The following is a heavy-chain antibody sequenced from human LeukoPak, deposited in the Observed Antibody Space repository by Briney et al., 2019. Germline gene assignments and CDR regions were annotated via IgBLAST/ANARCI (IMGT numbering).Heavy chain of an antibody. D-gene: IGHD5-18*01. J-gene: IGHJ4*02. CDR2: IYSGGST. V-gene: IGHV3-53*04. CDR3: ARVGIGQLWPTGEDY. Sequence: GGSLRLSCAASGFTVSSNYMSWVRQAPGKGLERVSVIYSGGSTYYADSVKGRFTISRHNSKNTLYLQMNSLRAEDTAVYYCARVGIGQLWPTGEDYWGQGTLVTVSS. CDR1: GFTVSSNY.